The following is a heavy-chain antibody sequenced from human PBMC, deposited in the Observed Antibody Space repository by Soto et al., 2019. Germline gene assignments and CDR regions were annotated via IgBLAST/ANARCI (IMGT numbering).Heavy chain of an antibody. J-gene: IGHJ5*02. V-gene: IGHV3-74*01. Sequence: GGSLRLSCAASGFTFSNYWMHWVRQVSGKGLEWVTYISSDGSSTRYADSVKGRFTISRDNAKNTLFLQADSLRAEDTAVYYCTRGRYCTDASCYNSRFDPWGQGTLVTVSS. D-gene: IGHD2-15*01. CDR1: GFTFSNYW. CDR2: ISSDGSST. CDR3: TRGRYCTDASCYNSRFDP.